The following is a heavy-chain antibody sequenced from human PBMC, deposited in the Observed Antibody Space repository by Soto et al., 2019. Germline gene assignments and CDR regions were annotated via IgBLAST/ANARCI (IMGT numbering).Heavy chain of an antibody. Sequence: QVQLVQSGAEVKKPGASVKVSCKASGYTFTSYAMHWVRQAPGQRLEWMGWINAGNGNTKYSQKFQGRGTITKDTSASTAYRELSSLRSEDTAVYYCARGCSGGSCYEYWGQGTLVTVSS. J-gene: IGHJ4*02. V-gene: IGHV1-3*01. CDR2: INAGNGNT. D-gene: IGHD2-15*01. CDR3: ARGCSGGSCYEY. CDR1: GYTFTSYA.